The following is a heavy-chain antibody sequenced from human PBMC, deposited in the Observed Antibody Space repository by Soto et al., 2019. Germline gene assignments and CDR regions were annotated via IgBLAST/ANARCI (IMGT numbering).Heavy chain of an antibody. Sequence: TGGALRLSCGASGFTLSRYSISGGRPAPGKGLEWVSAISGSGGSTYYADSVKGRFTISRDNSKNTLYLQMNSLRAEDTAVYYCAKDQDILTGYGCFDYWGQGTLVTVSS. CDR1: GFTLSRYS. V-gene: IGHV3-23*01. D-gene: IGHD3-9*01. J-gene: IGHJ4*02. CDR3: AKDQDILTGYGCFDY. CDR2: ISGSGGST.